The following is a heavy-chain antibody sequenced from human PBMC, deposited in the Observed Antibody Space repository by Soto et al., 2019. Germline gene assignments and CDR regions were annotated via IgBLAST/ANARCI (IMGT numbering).Heavy chain of an antibody. CDR1: GFTFRSYG. V-gene: IGHV3-33*01. CDR3: ARYNSGHSDY. D-gene: IGHD1-26*01. Sequence: QVYLVQSGGGVVQPGRSLRLSCAASGFTFRSYGMHWVRQAPGKGLEWVAVIWYDGSQKYYADSVKGRFTISRDNSNSALFLQMDSLRAEDTAMYYCARYNSGHSDYWGQGTPVTVSS. J-gene: IGHJ4*02. CDR2: IWYDGSQK.